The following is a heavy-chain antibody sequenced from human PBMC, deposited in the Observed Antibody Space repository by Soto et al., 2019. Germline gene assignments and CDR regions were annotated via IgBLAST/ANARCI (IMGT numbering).Heavy chain of an antibody. CDR1: GGSVSSGSDY. D-gene: IGHD6-13*01. Sequence: SETLSLTRPVSGGSVSSGSDYWSWIRQPPGKGLEWIGYIYYSGSTNYNPSLKSRVTILVDTSKNQFSLKLSSVTAADTAVYYCARDLHSSSWHWFDPWGQGTLVTVSS. J-gene: IGHJ5*02. CDR2: IYYSGST. V-gene: IGHV4-61*01. CDR3: ARDLHSSSWHWFDP.